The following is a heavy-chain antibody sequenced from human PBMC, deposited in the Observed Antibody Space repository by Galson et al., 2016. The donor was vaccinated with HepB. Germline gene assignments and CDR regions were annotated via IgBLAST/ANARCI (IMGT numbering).Heavy chain of an antibody. D-gene: IGHD6-19*01. Sequence: SLRLSCAASGFTFSSRGMQWVRQAPGKGLEWVAVISYNGGNKYYADSVKGRFTISRDNSKNTLYLQMDSLRAEDTAVYYCAQPTGYNSGWYGILDFWGQGTLVTVSS. CDR1: GFTFSSRG. CDR3: AQPTGYNSGWYGILDF. V-gene: IGHV3-30*18. CDR2: ISYNGGNK. J-gene: IGHJ4*02.